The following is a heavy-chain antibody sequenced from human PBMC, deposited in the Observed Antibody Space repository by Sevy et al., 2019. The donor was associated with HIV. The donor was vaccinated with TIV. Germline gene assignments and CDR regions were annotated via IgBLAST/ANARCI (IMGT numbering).Heavy chain of an antibody. V-gene: IGHV3-7*03. CDR3: ARDCSSASCLWGMDV. CDR2: IKRDGSEK. CDR1: GFTFSNYW. D-gene: IGHD2-2*01. J-gene: IGHJ6*02. Sequence: GESLKISCAGSGFTFSNYWMSWVRQAPGKGLEWVANIKRDGSEKYYVASVKGRFTISRDNAKTSLYLQMNSLRVEDTAVYYCARDCSSASCLWGMDVWDQGTMVTVSS.